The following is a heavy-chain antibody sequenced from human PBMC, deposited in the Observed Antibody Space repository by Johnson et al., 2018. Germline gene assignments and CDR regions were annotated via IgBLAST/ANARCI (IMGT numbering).Heavy chain of an antibody. CDR3: VKEPTSGFF. V-gene: IGHV3-23*04. Sequence: EERLVESGGGLVQPGGSLRLCCTASGFTFSNSVMNWVRQAPGKGLEWVSVISVTGETTYYADSVKGRFTISRDNSKNTLYLQMNSLRAEDTAVYHCVKEPTSGFFWGQGNLVTVSS. CDR1: GFTFSNSV. CDR2: ISVTGETT. J-gene: IGHJ4*02. D-gene: IGHD2-2*01.